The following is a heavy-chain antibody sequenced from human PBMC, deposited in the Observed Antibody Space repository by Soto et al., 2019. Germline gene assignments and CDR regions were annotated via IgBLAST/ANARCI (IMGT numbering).Heavy chain of an antibody. CDR1: GFTFSSYG. CDR3: ASTTYPDAFDI. D-gene: IGHD1-1*01. CDR2: IWYDGSNK. V-gene: IGHV3-33*01. J-gene: IGHJ3*02. Sequence: QVQLVESGGGVVQPGRSLRLSCAASGFTFSSYGMHWVRQAPGKGLEWVAVIWYDGSNKYYADSVKGRFTISRDNSKNTLYLHMNSLRAEETAVYYCASTTYPDAFDIWGQGTMVTVSS.